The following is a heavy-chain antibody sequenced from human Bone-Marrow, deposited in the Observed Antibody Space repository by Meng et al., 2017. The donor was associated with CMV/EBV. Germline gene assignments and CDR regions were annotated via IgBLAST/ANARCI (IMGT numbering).Heavy chain of an antibody. V-gene: IGHV3-74*01. CDR1: GFTFSSYW. CDR3: ARRYCSSTSCLIDY. Sequence: ETLSLTCAASGFTFSSYWMHWVRQAPGKGLVWVSRINSDGSSTSYADSVKGRFTISRDNAKNSLYLQLNSLRAEDTAVYYCARRYCSSTSCLIDYWGQGTRVTVSS. CDR2: INSDGSST. J-gene: IGHJ4*02. D-gene: IGHD2-2*01.